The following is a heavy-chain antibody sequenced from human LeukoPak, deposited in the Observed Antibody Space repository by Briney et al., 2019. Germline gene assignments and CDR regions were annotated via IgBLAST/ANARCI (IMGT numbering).Heavy chain of an antibody. Sequence: GGSLRLSCAASGFTFSGSAMHWVRQASGKGLEWVGRIRSKANSYATAYAASVKGRFTISRDDSKNTAYLQMNSLKTEDTAVYYCTAVAGDAFDIWGQGTMVTVSS. CDR1: GFTFSGSA. CDR2: IRSKANSYAT. V-gene: IGHV3-73*01. D-gene: IGHD6-19*01. CDR3: TAVAGDAFDI. J-gene: IGHJ3*02.